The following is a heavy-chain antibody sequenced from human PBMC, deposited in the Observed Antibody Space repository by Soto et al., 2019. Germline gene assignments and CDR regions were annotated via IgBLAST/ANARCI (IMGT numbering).Heavy chain of an antibody. J-gene: IGHJ6*02. CDR2: IIPIFGTA. V-gene: IGHV1-69*13. D-gene: IGHD3-9*01. CDR3: ARDYDDILTGYYTSSTNYGMDV. Sequence: PSVKVSCKASGGTFSSYAISWVRQAPGQGLEWMGGIIPIFGTANYAQKFQGRVTITADESTSTAYMELSSLRSEDTAVYYCARDYDDILTGYYTSSTNYGMDVWGQGTTVTVSS. CDR1: GGTFSSYA.